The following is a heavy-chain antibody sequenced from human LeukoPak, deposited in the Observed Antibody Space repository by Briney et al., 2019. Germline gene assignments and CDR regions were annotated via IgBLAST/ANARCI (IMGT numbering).Heavy chain of an antibody. V-gene: IGHV3-23*01. CDR2: ISGRGSSI. CDR3: AKALDTAMVTRSFASDY. D-gene: IGHD5-18*01. CDR1: GFTFSSYA. J-gene: IGHJ4*02. Sequence: PGGSLRLSCAASGFTFSSYAMTWVRQAPGKGLEWVSGISGRGSSIYFADSVKGRFTISRDNSKNTLYLQMNSLRAEDTAVYYCAKALDTAMVTRSFASDYWGQGTLVTVSS.